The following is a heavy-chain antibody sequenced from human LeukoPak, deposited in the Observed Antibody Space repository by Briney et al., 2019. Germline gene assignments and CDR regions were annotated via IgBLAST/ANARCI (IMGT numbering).Heavy chain of an antibody. CDR3: ATRITIFGVVIPFDP. CDR2: FDPEDGET. CDR1: GYTLTELS. J-gene: IGHJ5*02. V-gene: IGHV1-24*01. D-gene: IGHD3-3*01. Sequence: ASVKVSCRVSGYTLTELSMHWVRQAPAKGLEWMGGFDPEDGETTYAQKFQGRVTMTEDTSTDTAYMEPSSLRSEDTAVYYCATRITIFGVVIPFDPWGQGTLVTVSS.